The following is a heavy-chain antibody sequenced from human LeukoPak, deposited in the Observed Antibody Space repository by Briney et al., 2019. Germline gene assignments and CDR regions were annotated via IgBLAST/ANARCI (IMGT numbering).Heavy chain of an antibody. J-gene: IGHJ4*02. CDR2: ISSNGGST. V-gene: IGHV3-64*01. D-gene: IGHD3-10*01. Sequence: PGGSLRLSCAASGFTFSSYAMHWVRQAPGKGLEYVSAISSNGGSTYYANSVKGRFTISRDNSKNTIYLQMGSLRAEDMAVYYCARDGPYGSGSTGIDYWGQGTLVTVSS. CDR3: ARDGPYGSGSTGIDY. CDR1: GFTFSSYA.